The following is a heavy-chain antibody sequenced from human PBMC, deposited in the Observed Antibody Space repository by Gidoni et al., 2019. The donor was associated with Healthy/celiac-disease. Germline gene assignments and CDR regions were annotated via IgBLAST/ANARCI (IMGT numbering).Heavy chain of an antibody. Sequence: QVQLVQSGAEVKKPGASVTVSCKASGYTFTSYGISWVRQAPGQGLEWMGWISAYNGNTNYAQKLQGRVTMTTDTSTSTAYMELRSLRSDDTAVYYCASDSLPHVVVPAALGYGMDVWGQGTTVTVSS. CDR3: ASDSLPHVVVPAALGYGMDV. D-gene: IGHD2-2*01. V-gene: IGHV1-18*01. J-gene: IGHJ6*02. CDR1: GYTFTSYG. CDR2: ISAYNGNT.